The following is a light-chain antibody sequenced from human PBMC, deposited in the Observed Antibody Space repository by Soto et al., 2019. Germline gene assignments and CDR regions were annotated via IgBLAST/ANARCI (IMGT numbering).Light chain of an antibody. CDR2: NNN. J-gene: IGLJ3*02. CDR3: QSYDSSLSNSV. CDR1: TSNIGAGYD. Sequence: QSVQTQPPSVSGAPGQRVTSSCTGSTSNIGAGYDVHWYQQLPGTAPKLLIYNNNNRPSGVPDRFSGSKSGTSASLAITGLQAEDEADYYCQSYDSSLSNSVFGGGTKLTVL. V-gene: IGLV1-40*01.